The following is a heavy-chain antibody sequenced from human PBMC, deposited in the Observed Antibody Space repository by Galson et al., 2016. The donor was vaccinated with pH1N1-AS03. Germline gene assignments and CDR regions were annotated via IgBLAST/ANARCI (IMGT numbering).Heavy chain of an antibody. V-gene: IGHV1-69*05. CDR2: VKGVFRTT. CDR1: GLTFSSYA. CDR3: ATAGNYFDIRRFDY. J-gene: IGHJ4*02. D-gene: IGHD3-9*01. Sequence: SVKVSCKASGLTFSSYAISWVRQAPGQGLEWMGGVKGVFRTTNYAQKFQGRITITMDQSTGTAYMEVSSLRAEDTAVYYCATAGNYFDIRRFDYLGQGTPVTVFS.